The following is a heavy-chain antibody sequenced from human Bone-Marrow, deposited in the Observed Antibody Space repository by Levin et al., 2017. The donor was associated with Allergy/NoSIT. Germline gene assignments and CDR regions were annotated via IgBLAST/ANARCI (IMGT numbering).Heavy chain of an antibody. V-gene: IGHV1-69*04. CDR2: IIPILGIA. CDR1: GGTFSSYA. Sequence: SVKVSCKASGGTFSSYAISWVRQAPGQGLEWMGRIIPILGIANYAQKFQGRVTITADKSTSTAYMELSSLRSEDTAVYYCARDVNIVVVPAAMLDYWGQGTLVTVSS. J-gene: IGHJ4*02. D-gene: IGHD2-2*01. CDR3: ARDVNIVVVPAAMLDY.